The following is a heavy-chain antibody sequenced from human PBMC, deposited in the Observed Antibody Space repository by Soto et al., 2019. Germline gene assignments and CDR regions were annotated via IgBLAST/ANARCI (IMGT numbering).Heavy chain of an antibody. D-gene: IGHD1-20*01. J-gene: IGHJ4*02. CDR2: IGPDGGGA. CDR3: AREGITGSDY. V-gene: IGHV3-64*04. CDR1: GFLFSSHT. Sequence: GGSLRLSCSASGFLFSSHTMYWVRQTPGQGLEYVSAIGPDGGGAYYIDSVRGRFTISRDNSKNTLYLQMNSLRAEDTAVYYCAREGITGSDYWGQGTLVTVSS.